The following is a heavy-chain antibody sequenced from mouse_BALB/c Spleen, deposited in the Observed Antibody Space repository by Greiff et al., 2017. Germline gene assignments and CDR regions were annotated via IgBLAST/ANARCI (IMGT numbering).Heavy chain of an antibody. V-gene: IGHV1-15*01. CDR1: GYTFTDYE. D-gene: IGHD2-2*01. CDR2: IDPETGGT. J-gene: IGHJ4*01. CDR3: TRYGYDVYYAMDY. Sequence: VQLQESGAELVRPGASVTLSCKASGYTFTDYEMHWVKQTPVPGLEWIGAIDPETGGTAYNQKFKGKATLTADKSSSTAYMELRSLTSEDSAVYYCTRYGYDVYYAMDYWGQGTSVTVSS.